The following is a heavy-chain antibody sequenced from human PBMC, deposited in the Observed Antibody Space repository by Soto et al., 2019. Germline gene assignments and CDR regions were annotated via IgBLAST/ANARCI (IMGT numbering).Heavy chain of an antibody. CDR2: IYYSGET. Sequence: QVQLQESGPGLVKPSETLSLTCTVSGDSISRYYWSWIRLSPGKGLEWIGYIYYSGETNYNPSVKRRVTISVDRTKNQFSLKLCSVTAADTAVYYCARDQGGEFLKGSGMDVWGQGTKVTVSS. D-gene: IGHD3-10*01. CDR3: ARDQGGEFLKGSGMDV. V-gene: IGHV4-59*01. CDR1: GDSISRYY. J-gene: IGHJ6*02.